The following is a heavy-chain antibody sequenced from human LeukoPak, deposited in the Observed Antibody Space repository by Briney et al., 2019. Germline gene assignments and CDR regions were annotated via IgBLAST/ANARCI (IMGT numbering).Heavy chain of an antibody. CDR2: IRNKARSYTP. J-gene: IGHJ4*02. Sequence: GGSLRLSCAASGFTFSSYWMSWVRQAPGKGLEWVGRIRNKARSYTPEYAASVKGRFTISRDDSKDSLYLQMNSLKTEDTAVYYCASSYSNSWPKDRIFDYWGQGTLVTVSS. CDR1: GFTFSSYW. V-gene: IGHV3-72*01. D-gene: IGHD3-10*01. CDR3: ASSYSNSWPKDRIFDY.